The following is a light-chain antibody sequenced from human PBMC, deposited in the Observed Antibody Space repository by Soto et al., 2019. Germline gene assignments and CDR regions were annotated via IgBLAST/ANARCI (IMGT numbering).Light chain of an antibody. Sequence: QSVLTQPPSVSGAPGQRVTISCTGAGSNIGAGYAVHWYQQLPGTAPKLLIYGNINRPSGVPDRFFGSKSGSSASLTINGLQAEDEGDYYCQSYDSSVTGSPVFAGGTKVTVL. V-gene: IGLV1-40*01. J-gene: IGLJ3*02. CDR1: GSNIGAGYA. CDR2: GNI. CDR3: QSYDSSVTGSPV.